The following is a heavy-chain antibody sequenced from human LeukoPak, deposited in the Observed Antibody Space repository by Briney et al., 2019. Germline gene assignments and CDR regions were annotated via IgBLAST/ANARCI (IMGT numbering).Heavy chain of an antibody. D-gene: IGHD5-18*01. CDR2: IRGDGGDT. CDR1: RFSFSNSW. CDR3: ARGPRDTAMGPLGY. V-gene: IGHV3-74*01. J-gene: IGHJ4*02. Sequence: GGSLRLSCAASRFSFSNSWMHWVRQTPGKGLEWVSSIRGDGGDTTYADSVKGRFTISRDNAKNSLYLQMNSLRAEDTAVYYCARGPRDTAMGPLGYWGQGTLVTVSS.